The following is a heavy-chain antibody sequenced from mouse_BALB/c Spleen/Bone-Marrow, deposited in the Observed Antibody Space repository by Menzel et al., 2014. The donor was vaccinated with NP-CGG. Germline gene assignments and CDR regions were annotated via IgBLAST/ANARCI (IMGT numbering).Heavy chain of an antibody. D-gene: IGHD2-1*01. Sequence: EVKLVESGGGLVQPGGSLKLSCVASGFDFSRYWMSWVRQAPGKGLEWIGEINPDSSTINYTPSLKDKFIISRDNAKNTLYLQMSKVRSEDTALYYCARPGWGNYAFVYWGQGTLVTVST. CDR1: GFDFSRYW. V-gene: IGHV4-1*02. J-gene: IGHJ3*01. CDR2: INPDSSTI. CDR3: ARPGWGNYAFVY.